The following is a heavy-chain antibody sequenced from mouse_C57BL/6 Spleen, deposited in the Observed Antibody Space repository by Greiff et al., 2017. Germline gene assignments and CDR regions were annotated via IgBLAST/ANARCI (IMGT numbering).Heavy chain of an antibody. CDR1: GFTFSDYG. CDR2: ISSGSSTI. J-gene: IGHJ4*01. V-gene: IGHV5-17*01. Sequence: VQLQQSGGGLVKPGGSLKLSCAASGFTFSDYGMHWVRQAPEKGLEWVAYISSGSSTIYYADTVKGRFTISRDNAKNTLFLQMTSLRSEDTAMYYCARLKYGSPYYAMDYWGQGTSVTVSS. CDR3: ARLKYGSPYYAMDY. D-gene: IGHD1-1*01.